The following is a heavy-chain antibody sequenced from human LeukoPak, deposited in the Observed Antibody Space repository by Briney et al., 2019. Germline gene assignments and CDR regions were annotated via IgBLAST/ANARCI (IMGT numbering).Heavy chain of an antibody. J-gene: IGHJ5*02. CDR2: INAGNGNT. V-gene: IGHV1-3*01. CDR1: GYTFTTYA. D-gene: IGHD2-21*02. Sequence: GASVKVSCKASGYTFTTYAMHWVRQAPGQRLEWMGWINAGNGNTKYSQKFQGRVTITADTSTDTAYMELSSLRSEDTAVYYCAPIRGGHSSSFDPWGQGTLVTVSS. CDR3: APIRGGHSSSFDP.